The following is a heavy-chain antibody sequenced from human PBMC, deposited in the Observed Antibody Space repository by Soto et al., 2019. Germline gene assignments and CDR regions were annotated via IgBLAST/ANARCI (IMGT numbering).Heavy chain of an antibody. CDR3: ARDKGYYDSSGSSSASFDY. J-gene: IGHJ4*02. D-gene: IGHD3-22*01. CDR2: IWYDGSNK. CDR1: GFTFSSYG. Sequence: GGSLSLSCAASGFTFSSYGMHWVRQAPGKGLEWVAVIWYDGSNKYYADSVKGRFTISRDNSKNTLYLQMNSLRAEDTAVYYCARDKGYYDSSGSSSASFDYWGQGTLVTVSS. V-gene: IGHV3-33*01.